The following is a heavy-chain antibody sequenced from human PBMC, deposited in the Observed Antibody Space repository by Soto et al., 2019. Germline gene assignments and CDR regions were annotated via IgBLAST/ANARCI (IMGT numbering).Heavy chain of an antibody. CDR2: ISWNSGSI. D-gene: IGHD3-9*01. Sequence: EVQLVESGGGLVQPGRSLRLSCAASGFTFDDYAMHWVRQAPGKGLEWVSGISWNSGSIGYADSVKGRFTISRDNAKYSPDRQMNSLRADETALSYSAKDIGPGYPDDAFHSWGQGTLVAVSS. V-gene: IGHV3-9*01. CDR3: AKDIGPGYPDDAFHS. CDR1: GFTFDDYA. J-gene: IGHJ4*02.